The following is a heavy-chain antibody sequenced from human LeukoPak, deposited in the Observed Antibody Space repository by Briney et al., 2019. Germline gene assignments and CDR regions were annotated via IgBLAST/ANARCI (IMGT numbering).Heavy chain of an antibody. V-gene: IGHV7-4-1*02. J-gene: IGHJ6*02. D-gene: IGHD3-16*01. CDR3: ARPMGRYYYYGMDV. Sequence: ASVKVSCKASGYTFTSYAINWVRQAPGQGLEWMGWINTNTGNAAYAQGLTGRSVFSLDTSVSTAYLEISSLKAEDTAVYYCARPMGRYYYYGMDVWGQGITVTVS. CDR1: GYTFTSYA. CDR2: INTNTGNA.